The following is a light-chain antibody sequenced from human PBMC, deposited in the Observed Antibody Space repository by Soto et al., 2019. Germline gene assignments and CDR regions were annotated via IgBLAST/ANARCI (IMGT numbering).Light chain of an antibody. CDR2: GTS. CDR1: QTISRNY. V-gene: IGKV3-20*01. Sequence: EIVLTQSPGTLSLSLGERATLSCRASQTISRNYLAWYQQKPGQAPRLLIYGTSSRATGIPDRFGGSGSGTDFTLTISRLEPEDLAVYYCHQYGDSPQWTFGHGTKVEI. CDR3: HQYGDSPQWT. J-gene: IGKJ1*01.